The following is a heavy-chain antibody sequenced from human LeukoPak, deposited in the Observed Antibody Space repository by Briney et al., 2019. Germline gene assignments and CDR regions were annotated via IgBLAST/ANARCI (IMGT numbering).Heavy chain of an antibody. CDR1: GFTFSDYW. CDR3: ARGQGWLSDS. V-gene: IGHV3-7*03. CDR2: IKQDGSQT. Sequence: GGSLRLSRATSGFTFSDYWMNWFRQAPGKGPEWVAIIKQDGSQTHYVDFAKGRFTISRDNDKSSLFLQMNSLRDEDTAVYYCARGQGWLSDSWGQGIQVTVTS. D-gene: IGHD3-9*01. J-gene: IGHJ4*02.